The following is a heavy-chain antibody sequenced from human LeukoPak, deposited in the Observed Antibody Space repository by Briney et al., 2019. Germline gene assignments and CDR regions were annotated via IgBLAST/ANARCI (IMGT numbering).Heavy chain of an antibody. CDR3: AKLGIAVAGRTDAFDI. J-gene: IGHJ3*02. CDR1: GFTFSSYG. V-gene: IGHV3-30*18. D-gene: IGHD6-19*01. Sequence: GGSLRLSCAASGFTFSSYGMHWVRQAPGKGLEWVAVISYDGSNKYYADSVKGRFTISRDNSKNTLYLRMNSLRAEDTAVYYCAKLGIAVAGRTDAFDIWGQGTMVTVSS. CDR2: ISYDGSNK.